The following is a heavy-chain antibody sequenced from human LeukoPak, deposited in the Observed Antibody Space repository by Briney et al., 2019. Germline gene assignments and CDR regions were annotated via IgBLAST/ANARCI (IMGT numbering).Heavy chain of an antibody. Sequence: GGSLRLSCTASGFTFGDYAMSWVRQAPGKGLEWVGFIRSKAYGGTTEYAASVKGRFTISRDDSKSIAYLQMNSLKTEDTAVYYCTRAACYDFWSGYYFWGQGTLVTVSS. CDR1: GFTFGDYA. J-gene: IGHJ4*02. V-gene: IGHV3-49*04. D-gene: IGHD3-3*01. CDR2: IRSKAYGGTT. CDR3: TRAACYDFWSGYYF.